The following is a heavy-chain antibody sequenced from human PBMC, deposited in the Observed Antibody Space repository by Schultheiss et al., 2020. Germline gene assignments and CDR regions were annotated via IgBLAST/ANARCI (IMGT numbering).Heavy chain of an antibody. CDR2: ISAYNGNT. J-gene: IGHJ3*02. CDR1: GGTFSSYT. CDR3: ARDLCTRGSRGNCWSNAFDI. Sequence: ASVKVSCKASGGTFSSYTISWVRQAPGQGLEWMGWISAYNGNTNYEQKLQGRVTMTTDSSTSTAYMELRSLRSDDTAMYYCARDLCTRGSRGNCWSNAFDIWGQGTMVTVSS. D-gene: IGHD2-15*01. V-gene: IGHV1-18*01.